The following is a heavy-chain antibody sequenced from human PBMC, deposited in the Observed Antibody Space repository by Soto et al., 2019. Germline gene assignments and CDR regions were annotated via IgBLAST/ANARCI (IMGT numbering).Heavy chain of an antibody. V-gene: IGHV3-30-3*01. CDR1: GFTFGSYA. CDR3: AREYGDYFDC. J-gene: IGHJ4*02. D-gene: IGHD2-8*01. CDR2: ISYDGSNK. Sequence: GGSLRLSCAASGFTFGSYAMHWVRQAPGKGLEWVAVISYDGSNKYYAGSVKGRFTISRDNSKNTLYLQMNSLRAEDTAVYYCAREYGDYFDCRGQGTLVTGAS.